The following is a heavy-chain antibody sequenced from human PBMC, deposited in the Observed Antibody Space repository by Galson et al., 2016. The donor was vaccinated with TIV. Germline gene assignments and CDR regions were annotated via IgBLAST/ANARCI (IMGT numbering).Heavy chain of an antibody. CDR3: ARVPEGVGTEYFFDH. Sequence: SLRLSCAASGFTFDDYAMHWVRQAPGKGLEWVSGISSNSVYIGYAGSVKGRLTISRDNAKKSLYLQMNGLRADDTAVYYCARVPEGVGTEYFFDHWGQGTLVTVSS. CDR2: ISSNSVYI. CDR1: GFTFDDYA. J-gene: IGHJ4*02. V-gene: IGHV3-9*01. D-gene: IGHD1-26*01.